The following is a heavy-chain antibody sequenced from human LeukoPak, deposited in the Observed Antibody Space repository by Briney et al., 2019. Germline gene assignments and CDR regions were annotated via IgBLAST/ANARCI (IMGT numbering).Heavy chain of an antibody. D-gene: IGHD2-21*01. J-gene: IGHJ4*02. Sequence: GGSLRLSCAASGFTFSDYWMHWVRQAPGKGLVGVSRINSDGRITNYADSVKGRFTISRDNAKNTLYLQMNSLRAEDTAVYYCARDGAGAYCGGDCEYWGQGTLVTVSS. CDR1: GFTFSDYW. V-gene: IGHV3-74*01. CDR2: INSDGRIT. CDR3: ARDGAGAYCGGDCEY.